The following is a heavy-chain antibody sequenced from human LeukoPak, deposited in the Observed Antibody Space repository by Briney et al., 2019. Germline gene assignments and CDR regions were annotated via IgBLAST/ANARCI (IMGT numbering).Heavy chain of an antibody. J-gene: IGHJ6*02. Sequence: GGSLRLSCAASGFNFADHAMRRVRQAPGKGLKSFSAMSEIRGPTTIYADSVKGRFAVSRDNSRNTLFLQMNSLRAEDTAVYYCAKNYATGRGVPYAMDVRGQGTTVTVAS. D-gene: IGHD3-10*01. CDR3: AKNYATGRGVPYAMDV. CDR1: GFNFADHA. CDR2: MSEIRGPTT. V-gene: IGHV3-23*01.